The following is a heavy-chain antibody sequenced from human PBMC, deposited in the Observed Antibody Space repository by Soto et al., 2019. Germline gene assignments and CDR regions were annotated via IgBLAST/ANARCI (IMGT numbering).Heavy chain of an antibody. D-gene: IGHD1-26*01. V-gene: IGHV3-30-3*01. CDR1: GFTFSTYA. CDR2: ISYDGSNK. J-gene: IGHJ4*02. CDR3: ASQYSGNYYAFAY. Sequence: GSLRLSCAASGFTFSTYAMHWVRQAPGKGLEWVTLISYDGSNKYYADSVKGRFTISRDNSKNTLYLQMNSLRAEDTAVYFCASQYSGNYYAFAYWGQGTLVTVSS.